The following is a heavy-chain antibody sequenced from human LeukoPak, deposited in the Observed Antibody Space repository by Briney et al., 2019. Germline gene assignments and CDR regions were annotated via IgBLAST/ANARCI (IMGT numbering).Heavy chain of an antibody. Sequence: GGSLRLSCEASGFTLSNYWMYWVRQAPGKRLVWVSRIISDGSSNYADSVKGRFTISRDNAKNTLYLQMNSLRAEDTAVYYCVRGVYASGSSPWGQGTLVTVSS. V-gene: IGHV3-74*01. J-gene: IGHJ5*02. CDR2: IISDGSSN. D-gene: IGHD3-10*01. CDR3: VRGVYASGSSP. CDR1: GFTLSNYW.